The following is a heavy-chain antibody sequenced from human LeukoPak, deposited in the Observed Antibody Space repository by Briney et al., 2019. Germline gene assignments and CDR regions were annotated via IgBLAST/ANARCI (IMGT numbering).Heavy chain of an antibody. CDR3: ARGGNLGGYFYQYTDV. D-gene: IGHD1-14*01. V-gene: IGHV1-18*01. Sequence: ASVTVSCKASGYTFTRHGINWVRQAPGRGPEWMGWISIFNDNANYAENFQGRVIMTADTSTSTAYMELRSLRSDDTAVYYCARGGNLGGYFYQYTDVWGKGATVTVSS. CDR2: ISIFNDNA. J-gene: IGHJ6*03. CDR1: GYTFTRHG.